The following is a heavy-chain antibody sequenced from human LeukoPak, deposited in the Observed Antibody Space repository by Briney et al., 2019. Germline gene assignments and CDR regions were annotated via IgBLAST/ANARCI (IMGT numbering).Heavy chain of an antibody. D-gene: IGHD3-22*01. CDR3: AKVSRFDRGPIDY. CDR2: INAGGGGST. Sequence: GGSLRLSCAASGFAFSSYAMSWVRQAPGMGLEWVSSINAGGGGSTYYVDSVRGRFTISRDNSKSTLYLQMNSLRAEDAALYYCAKVSRFDRGPIDYWGQGTLVTVSS. CDR1: GFAFSSYA. V-gene: IGHV3-23*01. J-gene: IGHJ4*02.